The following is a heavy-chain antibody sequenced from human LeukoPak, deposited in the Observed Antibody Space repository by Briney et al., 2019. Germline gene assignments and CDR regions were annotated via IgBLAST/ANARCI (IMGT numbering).Heavy chain of an antibody. J-gene: IGHJ1*01. V-gene: IGHV4-61*05. CDR1: GGSITNTNDY. D-gene: IGHD3-22*01. Sequence: SETLSLTCTASGGSITNTNDYWGWVRQSPGRGLEWLGNIFYTGSTNYNPSLKSRVTISVDTSKNQFSLKLNSVTAADTAVYYCARSTYYYDSSGYFVGYFQHWGQGTLVTVSS. CDR3: ARSTYYYDSSGYFVGYFQH. CDR2: IFYTGST.